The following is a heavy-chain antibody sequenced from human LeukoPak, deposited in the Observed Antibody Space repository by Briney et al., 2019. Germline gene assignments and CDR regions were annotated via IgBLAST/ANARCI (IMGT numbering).Heavy chain of an antibody. CDR1: GFPFYSYW. J-gene: IGHJ4*02. V-gene: IGHV3-7*03. CDR2: IRHDGSTK. D-gene: IGHD6-13*01. Sequence: PGGSLRLSCTASGFPFYSYWMTWDRQTPGKGLEWVANIRHDGSTKYYVDSVRGRFTISRDNAMNSLYLQMDSLRVEDTAIYYCARSVPYGTTWYGHSDCWGQGTQVTVSS. CDR3: ARSVPYGTTWYGHSDC.